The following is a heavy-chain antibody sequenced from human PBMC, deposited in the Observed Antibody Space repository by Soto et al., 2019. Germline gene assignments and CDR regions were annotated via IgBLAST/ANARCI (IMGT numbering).Heavy chain of an antibody. V-gene: IGHV3-74*01. Sequence: GGSLRLSCAASGFTFSSYAMHWVRQAPGKGLEWVSHINTDGSNTNYADSVKGRFTISRDNAKSTLFMQMNSLRDEETAVYYCAREFCSGGNCYTYYFDPWGQGLPVTVS. D-gene: IGHD2-15*01. CDR3: AREFCSGGNCYTYYFDP. J-gene: IGHJ5*02. CDR1: GFTFSSYA. CDR2: INTDGSNT.